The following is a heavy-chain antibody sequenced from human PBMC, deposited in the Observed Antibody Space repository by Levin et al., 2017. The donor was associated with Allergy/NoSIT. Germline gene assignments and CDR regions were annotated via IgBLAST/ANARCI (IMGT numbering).Heavy chain of an antibody. D-gene: IGHD5/OR15-5a*01. J-gene: IGHJ2*01. V-gene: IGHV3-7*01. CDR2: IKEDGSEK. CDR3: ARGLPYFDL. Sequence: GGSLRLSCAASGFTFSIYWMSWARQAPGKGLEWVANIKEDGSEKNCVDSVKGRFTISGDNAKNSLYLQMNSLRADDTAVYYCARGLPYFDLWGRGTLVTVSS. CDR1: GFTFSIYW.